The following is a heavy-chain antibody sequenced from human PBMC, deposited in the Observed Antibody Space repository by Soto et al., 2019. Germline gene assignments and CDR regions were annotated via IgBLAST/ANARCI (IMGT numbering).Heavy chain of an antibody. J-gene: IGHJ5*02. CDR3: AKDRGPIQLWYWFDL. CDR1: GFTFSSYG. Sequence: PGVSLRLSCAASGFTFSSYGMHWVRQAPGKGLEWVAVISYDGSNKYYADSVKGRFTISRDNSKNTLYLQMNSLRAEDTAVYYCAKDRGPIQLWYWFDLLGQGTLVSVSS. V-gene: IGHV3-30*18. D-gene: IGHD5-18*01. CDR2: ISYDGSNK.